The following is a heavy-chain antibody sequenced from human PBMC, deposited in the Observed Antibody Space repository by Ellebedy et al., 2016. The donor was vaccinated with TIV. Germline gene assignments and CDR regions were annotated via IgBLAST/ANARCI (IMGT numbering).Heavy chain of an antibody. D-gene: IGHD3-10*01. V-gene: IGHV4-39*01. CDR3: ARWFGELLYVRWFDT. CDR1: GASMSSSSSY. CDR2: IYHSGRT. J-gene: IGHJ5*02. Sequence: SETLSLTCTVSGASMSSSSSYWGWIRQPPGKGLEWIGSIYHSGRTFYKPSLKSRLTISVEKSKNQVYLKMTSATAADTAVYYCARWFGELLYVRWFDTWGQGTLVTVSS.